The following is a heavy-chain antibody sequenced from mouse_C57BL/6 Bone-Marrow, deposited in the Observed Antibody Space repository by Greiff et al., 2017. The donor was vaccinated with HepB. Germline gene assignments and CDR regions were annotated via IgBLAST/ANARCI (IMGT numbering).Heavy chain of an antibody. Sequence: QVQLQQSGAELARPGASVKLSCKASGYTFTSYGISWVKQRTGQGLEWIGEIYPRSGNTYYNEKFKGKATLTADKSSSTAYMELRSLTSEDSAVYFCGILLRYLDYFDYWGQGTTLTVSS. CDR3: GILLRYLDYFDY. D-gene: IGHD1-1*01. CDR1: GYTFTSYG. V-gene: IGHV1-81*01. J-gene: IGHJ2*01. CDR2: IYPRSGNT.